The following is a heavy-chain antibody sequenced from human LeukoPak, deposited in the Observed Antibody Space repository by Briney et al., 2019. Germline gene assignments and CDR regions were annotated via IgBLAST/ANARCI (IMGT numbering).Heavy chain of an antibody. V-gene: IGHV3-7*01. CDR1: GFTFSSYW. J-gene: IGHJ4*02. CDR3: ARGQYYYDSSGPFDY. CDR2: IKQDGSEK. D-gene: IGHD3-22*01. Sequence: GGSLRLSXAASGFTFSSYWMSWVRQAPGKGLEWLANIKQDGSEKYYVDSVKGRFTISRDNAKNSLYLQMNSLRAEDTAVYYCARGQYYYDSSGPFDYWGQGTLVTVSS.